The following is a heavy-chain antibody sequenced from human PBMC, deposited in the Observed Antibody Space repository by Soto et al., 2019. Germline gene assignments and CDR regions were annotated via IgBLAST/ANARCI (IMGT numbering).Heavy chain of an antibody. V-gene: IGHV1-18*01. CDR1: GYIFSSYG. CDR2: ITVYNGNT. J-gene: IGHJ4*02. D-gene: IGHD3-3*01. CDR3: ASDNTGVVGVDY. Sequence: QVQLLQSGAEVKKPGASVKVSCKTSGYIFSSYGVNWVRQAPGQGLEWMGWITVYNGNTQYVQKFQDRVTMTTDTSTSTAYMELRSLRSDDTAVYYCASDNTGVVGVDYWGQGTLVTVSS.